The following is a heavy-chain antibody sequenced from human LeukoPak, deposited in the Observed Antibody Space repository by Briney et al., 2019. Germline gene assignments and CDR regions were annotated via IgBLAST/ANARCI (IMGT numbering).Heavy chain of an antibody. Sequence: PSETLSLTCSVSGYSISSGFYWGWIRQPPGKGLEWIGSTYHSGSTYYSPSLKSRVTISIDTSKNQFSLKLSSVTAADTAVYYCARYSSGYDRYYYYYMDVWGKGTTVTVSS. D-gene: IGHD5-12*01. CDR1: GYSISSGFY. CDR2: TYHSGST. CDR3: ARYSSGYDRYYYYYMDV. J-gene: IGHJ6*03. V-gene: IGHV4-38-2*01.